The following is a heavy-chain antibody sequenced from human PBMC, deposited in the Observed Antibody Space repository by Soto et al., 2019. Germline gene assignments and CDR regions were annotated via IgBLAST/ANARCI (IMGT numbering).Heavy chain of an antibody. CDR2: IYYSGST. CDR1: GGSIRSDDYF. J-gene: IGHJ4*02. V-gene: IGHV4-61*08. Sequence: PSETLSLTCTVSGGSIRSDDYFWSWIRQPPGKGLEWIGYIYYSGSTNYNPSLKSRVTISVDTSKNQFSLKLSSVTAADTAVYYCARSDGRYWGQGTLVTVSS. CDR3: ARSDGRY.